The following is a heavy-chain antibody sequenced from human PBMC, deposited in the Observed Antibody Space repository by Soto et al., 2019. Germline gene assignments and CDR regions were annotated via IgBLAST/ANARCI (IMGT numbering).Heavy chain of an antibody. J-gene: IGHJ4*02. Sequence: EVQLVESGGGLVQPGGSLRLSCAASGFTFSNYDMHWVRQTSGNGLEWVAGIGTVDDAYYRDSVKGRFSISRENAKNSFYLQMNSLRAEDTAVYYCISGGLYICGQGTLVTVSS. V-gene: IGHV3-13*01. CDR3: ISGGLYI. CDR2: IGTVDDA. D-gene: IGHD3-10*01. CDR1: GFTFSNYD.